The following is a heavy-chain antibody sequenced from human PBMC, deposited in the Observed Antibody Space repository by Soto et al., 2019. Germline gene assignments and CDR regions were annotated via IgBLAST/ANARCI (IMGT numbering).Heavy chain of an antibody. CDR2: ISSSSSYI. J-gene: IGHJ6*03. V-gene: IGHV3-21*01. D-gene: IGHD5-18*01. CDR1: GFTFSSYS. Sequence: EVQLVESGGGLVKPGGSLRLSCAASGFTFSSYSMNWVRQAPGKGLEWVSSISSSSSYIYYADSVKGRFTISRDNAKNSLYLQMNSLRAEDTAVYYCARGTAMGLYYYYYMDVWGKGTTVTVSS. CDR3: ARGTAMGLYYYYYMDV.